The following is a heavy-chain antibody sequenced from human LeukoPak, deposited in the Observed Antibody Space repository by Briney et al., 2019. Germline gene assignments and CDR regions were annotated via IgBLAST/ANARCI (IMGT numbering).Heavy chain of an antibody. CDR1: GVAVSSNY. Sequence: QPGGSLRLSCAASGVAVSSNYMAWVRQAPGKGLEWVSIIYSGGITNYGDSVKGRFTISRDNSKNTLYLQMSSLRADDTAVYYCTRDSTTFRFGYWGQGTLVIVSS. D-gene: IGHD4-11*01. V-gene: IGHV3-53*01. CDR2: IYSGGIT. J-gene: IGHJ4*02. CDR3: TRDSTTFRFGY.